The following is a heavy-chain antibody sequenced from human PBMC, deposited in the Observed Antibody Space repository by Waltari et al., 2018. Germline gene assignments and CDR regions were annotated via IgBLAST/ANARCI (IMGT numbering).Heavy chain of an antibody. J-gene: IGHJ4*02. D-gene: IGHD4-17*01. CDR1: GMTFSNYW. CDR2: IKQDGSEK. Sequence: EVQLVESGGGSVQPGGSLRLSCAASGMTFSNYWRNWVRQAPGKVLEWVANIKQDGSEKNYVDSVEGRFSISRDNAQNSLYLQMNSLRAEDTAIYYCVTGLTTVTAKDYFDHWGQGALVTVS. V-gene: IGHV3-7*01. CDR3: VTGLTTVTAKDYFDH.